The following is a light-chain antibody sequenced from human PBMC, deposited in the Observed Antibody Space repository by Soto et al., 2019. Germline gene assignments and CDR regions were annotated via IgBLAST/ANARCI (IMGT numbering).Light chain of an antibody. J-gene: IGKJ4*01. CDR1: QSVSSSY. CDR2: GAS. Sequence: EIVLTQSPGTLSLSPGERATLSCRASQSVSSSYLAWYQQKPGQAPRLLIYGASSRATGNPDRFSGSGSGTDFTLTISRLEPEDFAVYYCQQKGTFGGGTKVEIK. CDR3: QQKGT. V-gene: IGKV3-20*01.